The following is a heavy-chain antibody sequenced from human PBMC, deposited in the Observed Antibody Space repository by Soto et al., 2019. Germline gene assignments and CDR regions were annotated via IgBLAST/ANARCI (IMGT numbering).Heavy chain of an antibody. CDR3: ARDFQYCSGGSCYSRFDY. D-gene: IGHD2-15*01. Sequence: SEPLSLTCTVSGGSVGTSYYYWTWIRQPPGKGLEWIGYIFYTGSTNYNPSLKSRVTISVDTSKNQFSLKLSSVTAADTAVYYCARDFQYCSGGSCYSRFDYWGQGTLVTVSS. CDR1: GGSVGTSYYY. CDR2: IFYTGST. V-gene: IGHV4-61*01. J-gene: IGHJ4*02.